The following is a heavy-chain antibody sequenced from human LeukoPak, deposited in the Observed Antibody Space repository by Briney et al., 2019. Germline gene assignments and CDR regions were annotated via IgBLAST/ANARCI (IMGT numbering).Heavy chain of an antibody. V-gene: IGHV3-20*01. Sequence: GGSLRLSCAASGFTFDDYGMSWVRQAPGKGLEWVSGINWNGGSTGYADSVKGRFTISRDNAKNSLYLQMNSLRAEDTALYHCARDRGEGRYYYGSGSYTYFDYWGQGTLVTVSS. CDR3: ARDRGEGRYYYGSGSYTYFDY. CDR1: GFTFDDYG. D-gene: IGHD3-10*01. CDR2: INWNGGST. J-gene: IGHJ4*02.